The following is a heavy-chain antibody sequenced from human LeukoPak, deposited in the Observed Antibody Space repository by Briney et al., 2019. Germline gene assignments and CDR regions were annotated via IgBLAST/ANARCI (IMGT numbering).Heavy chain of an antibody. Sequence: SETLSLTCTVSGGSFSNYYWSGIRQPAGKGLEWIGRIYTSGSTNYNPSVKSRVTMSVDTSNNQFSLKLTSVTAADTAVYYCARQPPQYYGMDVWGQGTTVTVSS. CDR1: GGSFSNYY. CDR3: ARQPPQYYGMDV. D-gene: IGHD1-14*01. V-gene: IGHV4-4*07. CDR2: IYTSGST. J-gene: IGHJ6*02.